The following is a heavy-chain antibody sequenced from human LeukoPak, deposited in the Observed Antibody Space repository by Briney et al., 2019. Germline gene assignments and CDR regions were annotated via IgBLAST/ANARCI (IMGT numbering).Heavy chain of an antibody. J-gene: IGHJ4*02. CDR1: GGSFSGYY. Sequence: SETLSLTCAVYGGSFSGYYWSWIRQPPGKGLEWIGEINHSGSTNYNPSLKSRVTISVDTSKNQFSLKLSSVTAADTAVYYCAGWGVWGIYLYLNSGAQGTLATVST. CDR2: INHSGST. V-gene: IGHV4-34*01. CDR3: AGWGVWGIYLYLNS. D-gene: IGHD3-16*02.